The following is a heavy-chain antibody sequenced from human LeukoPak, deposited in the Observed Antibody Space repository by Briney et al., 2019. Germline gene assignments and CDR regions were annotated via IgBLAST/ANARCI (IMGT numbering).Heavy chain of an antibody. CDR2: ISGSGGST. J-gene: IGHJ4*02. D-gene: IGHD6-19*01. CDR1: GFTFSSYA. Sequence: PGGSLRLSCAASGFTFSSYAMSWVRQAPGKGLEWVSGISGSGGSTDYADSVKGRFTISRGNSKNTLDLQMNSLRAEDTAVYYCAKERQWLVRGGFDYWGQGTLVTVSS. CDR3: AKERQWLVRGGFDY. V-gene: IGHV3-23*01.